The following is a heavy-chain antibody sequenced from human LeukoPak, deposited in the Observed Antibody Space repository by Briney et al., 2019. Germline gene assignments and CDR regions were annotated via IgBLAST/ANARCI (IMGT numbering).Heavy chain of an antibody. CDR2: ISSSSSYI. Sequence: PGGSLRLSCAASGFTFSSYSMNWVRQAPGKGLEWVSSISSSSSYIYYADSVKGRFTISRDNAKNSLYLQMNSLRAEDTAIYYCASRYCSGGSCYNRYYSDYWGQGTLVTVSS. CDR1: GFTFSSYS. CDR3: ASRYCSGGSCYNRYYSDY. V-gene: IGHV3-21*04. J-gene: IGHJ4*02. D-gene: IGHD2-15*01.